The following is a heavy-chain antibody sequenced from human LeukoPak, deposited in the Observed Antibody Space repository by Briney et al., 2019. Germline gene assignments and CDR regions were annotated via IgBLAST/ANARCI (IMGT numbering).Heavy chain of an antibody. D-gene: IGHD4-17*01. J-gene: IGHJ6*02. CDR3: AKLDGDYDRGYYYYGMDV. CDR1: GFTFSSYG. Sequence: PGRSLRLSCAASGFTFSSYGMHWVRQAPGKGLEWVAVISYDGSNKYYADSVKGRFTISRDNSKNTLYLQMNSLRAEDTAVYYCAKLDGDYDRGYYYYGMDVWGQGTTVTVSS. CDR2: ISYDGSNK. V-gene: IGHV3-30*18.